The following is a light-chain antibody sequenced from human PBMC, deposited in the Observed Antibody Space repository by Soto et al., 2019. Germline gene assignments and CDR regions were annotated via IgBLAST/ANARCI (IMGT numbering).Light chain of an antibody. CDR2: KIS. J-gene: IGKJ2*01. Sequence: DVVMTQSPLSLPVTLGQPASISCRSSQSLVYSDGNTYLSWFHQRPGQSPRRLIYKISNRDSGVPDRFSGSGSDTDFTLKISRVEAEDVGVYYCMQGTHWPRYTFGQGTKLEIK. CDR1: QSLVYSDGNTY. V-gene: IGKV2-30*01. CDR3: MQGTHWPRYT.